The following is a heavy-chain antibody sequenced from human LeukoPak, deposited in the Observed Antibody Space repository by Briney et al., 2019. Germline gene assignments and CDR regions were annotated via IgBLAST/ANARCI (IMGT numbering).Heavy chain of an antibody. CDR3: ARPPEIHYCSRRSPYYSTY. J-gene: IGHJ4*02. CDR2: IYYNGTT. V-gene: IGHV4-59*08. Sequence: SETLSLTCAVSGGSITGYERSWIRQPPGKGLEWLGYIYYNGTTSYHPSLRSRLTISQDASKSLFSLRLRSVTAADTAIYFCARPPEIHYCSRRSPYYSTYRGQGKLVIVS. CDR1: GGSITGYE. D-gene: IGHD3-10*01.